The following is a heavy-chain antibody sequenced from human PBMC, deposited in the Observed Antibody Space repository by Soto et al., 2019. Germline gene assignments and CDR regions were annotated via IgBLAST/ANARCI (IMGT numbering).Heavy chain of an antibody. D-gene: IGHD3-16*01. CDR3: AKDGAIKPS. CDR1: GFPFNSHA. Sequence: GGSLRLSCAASGFPFNSHAMSWVRQAPGKGLEWVSFISGSGDNRFYVDSVKGRFTISRDISKNMLYLQMNSLRVEDTAVYYCAKDGAIKPSWGQGTLVTVSS. CDR2: ISGSGDNR. J-gene: IGHJ4*02. V-gene: IGHV3-23*01.